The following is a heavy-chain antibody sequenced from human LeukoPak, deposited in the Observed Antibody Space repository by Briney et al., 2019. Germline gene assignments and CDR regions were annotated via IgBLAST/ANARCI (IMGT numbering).Heavy chain of an antibody. V-gene: IGHV3-49*03. D-gene: IGHD4-17*01. Sequence: SSGDYYWSWFRQAPGKGLEWVGFIRSKAYGGTTEYAASVKGRFTISRDDSKSIAYLQMNSLKTEDTAVYYCTRGGLYDYGDYRWGQGTLVTVSS. J-gene: IGHJ4*02. CDR2: IRSKAYGGTT. CDR1: SSGDYY. CDR3: TRGGLYDYGDYR.